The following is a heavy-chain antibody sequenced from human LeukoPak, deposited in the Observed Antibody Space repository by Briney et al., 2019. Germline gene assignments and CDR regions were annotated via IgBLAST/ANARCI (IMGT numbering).Heavy chain of an antibody. V-gene: IGHV3-7*01. CDR2: IKQDGSEK. D-gene: IGHD6-13*01. J-gene: IGHJ4*02. Sequence: GGSLRLSCAASGFTFSSYAMSWVRQAPGKGLEWVANIKQDGSEKYYVDSVKGRFTISRDNAKNSLYLQMNSLRAEDTAVYYCARVVRGYFDYWGQGTLVTVSS. CDR3: ARVVRGYFDY. CDR1: GFTFSSYA.